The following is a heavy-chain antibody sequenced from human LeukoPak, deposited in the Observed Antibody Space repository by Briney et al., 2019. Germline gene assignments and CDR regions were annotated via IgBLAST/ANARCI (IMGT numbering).Heavy chain of an antibody. CDR2: ISSSSSYI. CDR3: AELGITMIGGV. J-gene: IGHJ6*04. Sequence: PGGSLRLSCAASGFTFSSYSMNWVRQAPGKGLEWVSSISSSSSYIYYADSVKGRFTISRDNAKNTLYLQMNSLRAEDTAVYYCAELGITMIGGVWGKGTTVTISS. CDR1: GFTFSSYS. D-gene: IGHD3-10*02. V-gene: IGHV3-21*01.